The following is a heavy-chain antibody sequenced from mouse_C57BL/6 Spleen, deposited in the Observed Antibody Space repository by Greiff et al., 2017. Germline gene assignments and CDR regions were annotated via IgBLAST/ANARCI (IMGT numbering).Heavy chain of an antibody. CDR1: GFTFSSYA. J-gene: IGHJ2*01. Sequence: EVQLVESGEGLVKPGGSLKLSCAASGFTFSSYAMSWVRQTPEKRLEWVAYISSGGDYIYYADTVKGRFTISRDNARHTLHLQMSSLKSEDTAMYYCTRATDSSGYVDYWGQGTTLTVSS. CDR3: TRATDSSGYVDY. CDR2: ISSGGDYI. D-gene: IGHD3-2*02. V-gene: IGHV5-9-1*02.